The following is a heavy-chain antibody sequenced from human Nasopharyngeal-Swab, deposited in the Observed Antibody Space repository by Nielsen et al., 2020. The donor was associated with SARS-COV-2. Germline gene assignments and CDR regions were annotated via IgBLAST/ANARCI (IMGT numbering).Heavy chain of an antibody. Sequence: GESLKISCKGSGYSFTSYWIGWVRQMPGKGLEWMGIIYPGDSDTRYSPPFQGQVTISADKSISTAYLQWSSLKASDTAMYYCARREGSSSWYGMASFDYWGQGTLVTVSS. CDR2: IYPGDSDT. CDR3: ARREGSSSWYGMASFDY. V-gene: IGHV5-51*01. D-gene: IGHD6-13*01. J-gene: IGHJ4*02. CDR1: GYSFTSYW.